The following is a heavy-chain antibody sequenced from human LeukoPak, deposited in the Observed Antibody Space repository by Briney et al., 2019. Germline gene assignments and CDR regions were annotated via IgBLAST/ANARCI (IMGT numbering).Heavy chain of an antibody. D-gene: IGHD2-2*01. CDR2: INHSGST. CDR1: GGSISSSSYY. CDR3: ARTQADCSSTSCVNYYYMDV. V-gene: IGHV4-39*07. Sequence: SETLSLTCTVSGGSISSSSYYWGWIRQPPGKGLEWIGEINHSGSTNYNPSLKSRVTISVDTSKNQFSLKLSSVTAADTAVYYCARTQADCSSTSCVNYYYMDVWGKGTTVTVSS. J-gene: IGHJ6*03.